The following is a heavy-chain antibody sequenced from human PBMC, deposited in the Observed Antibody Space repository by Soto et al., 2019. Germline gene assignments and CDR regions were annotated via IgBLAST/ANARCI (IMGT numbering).Heavy chain of an antibody. V-gene: IGHV3-23*01. D-gene: IGHD3-3*01. J-gene: IGHJ4*02. CDR3: AKDARDDFWSGYYMITAVDY. CDR2: ISGSGGST. CDR1: GFTFSSYA. Sequence: GGSLRLSCAASGFTFSSYAMSWVRQAPGKGLEWVSAISGSGGSTYYADSVKGRFTISRDNSKNTLYLQMNSQRADDTAVYYCAKDARDDFWSGYYMITAVDYWGQGTLVTVSS.